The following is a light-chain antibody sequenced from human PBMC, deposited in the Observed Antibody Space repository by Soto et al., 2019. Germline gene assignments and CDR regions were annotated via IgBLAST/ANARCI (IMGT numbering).Light chain of an antibody. CDR2: YDT. CDR1: NIGSKS. Sequence: SYELIQPPSVSVAPGKTARITCGGNNIGSKSEHWYQQKPGQAPVLVIYYDTDRPSGIPERFSGSNSGNTATLTISRVEAGDEADYYCQVWDSSSDHPVFGGGTKLTVL. V-gene: IGLV3-21*04. J-gene: IGLJ3*02. CDR3: QVWDSSSDHPV.